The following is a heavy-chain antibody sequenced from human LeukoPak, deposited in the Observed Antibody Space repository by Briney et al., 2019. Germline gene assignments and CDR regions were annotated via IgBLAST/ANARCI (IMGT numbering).Heavy chain of an antibody. D-gene: IGHD3-3*01. CDR2: IYYSGST. J-gene: IGHJ4*02. Sequence: SETLSLTCTFSGTSISTGGYYWSWIHQHPGKGLEWIGYIYYSGSTYYNPSLKSRVTISVDTSKNQFSLKLSSVTAADTAVYYCARAWSGSLGYWGQGTLVTVSS. CDR3: ARAWSGSLGY. V-gene: IGHV4-31*03. CDR1: GTSISTGGYY.